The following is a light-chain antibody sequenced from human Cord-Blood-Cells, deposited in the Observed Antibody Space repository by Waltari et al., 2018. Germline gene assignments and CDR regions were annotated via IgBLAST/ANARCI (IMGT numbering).Light chain of an antibody. CDR3: CSYAGSYWV. V-gene: IGLV2-11*01. CDR1: SSDVGGYNY. Sequence: QSALTQPRSVSGSPGQSVTISCTRTSSDVGGYNYVSWYQQHPGKAPKRMIYDVSKRPSGVPDRFSGSKSGNTASLTISGLQAEDEADYYCCSYAGSYWVFGGGTKLTVL. J-gene: IGLJ3*02. CDR2: DVS.